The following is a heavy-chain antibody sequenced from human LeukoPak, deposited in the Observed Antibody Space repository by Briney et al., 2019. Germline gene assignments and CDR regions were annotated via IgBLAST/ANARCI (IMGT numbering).Heavy chain of an antibody. D-gene: IGHD1-26*01. Sequence: ASVKVSCKASGYTFTSYDINWVRQATGQGLEWMGWMNPNSGNTGYAQKFQGRVTITRNTSISTAYMELSSLRSEDTAVYYCAREGVGASLVGEAAFDIWGQGTVVTVSS. CDR3: AREGVGASLVGEAAFDI. CDR1: GYTFTSYD. J-gene: IGHJ3*02. CDR2: MNPNSGNT. V-gene: IGHV1-8*03.